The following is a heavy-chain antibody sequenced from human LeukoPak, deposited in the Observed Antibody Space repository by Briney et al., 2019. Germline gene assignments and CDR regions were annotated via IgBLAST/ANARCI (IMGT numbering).Heavy chain of an antibody. V-gene: IGHV4-39*07. D-gene: IGHD6-13*01. Sequence: SETLSLTCTVSGGSISSSSYYWGWIRQPPGKGLEWIGSICYSGSTYYNPSLKSRVTISVDTSKNQFSLKLSSVTAADTAVYYCAMSIAAAGLDAFDIWGQGTMVTVSS. CDR2: ICYSGST. CDR3: AMSIAAAGLDAFDI. J-gene: IGHJ3*02. CDR1: GGSISSSSYY.